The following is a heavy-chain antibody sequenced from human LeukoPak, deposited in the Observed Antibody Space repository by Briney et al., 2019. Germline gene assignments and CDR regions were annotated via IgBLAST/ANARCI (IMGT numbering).Heavy chain of an antibody. CDR3: AKEQTSSGFFDY. CDR2: ISASGGNA. CDR1: GFAFSSFG. J-gene: IGHJ4*02. V-gene: IGHV3-23*01. D-gene: IGHD3-10*01. Sequence: PGGSLRLSCAASGFAFSSFGMSWVRQAPGKGPEWVSVISASGGNAYYTDSVKGRFSISRDNSKNTLYLQMSSLRVEDTAVYYCAKEQTSSGFFDYWGQGTLVTVSS.